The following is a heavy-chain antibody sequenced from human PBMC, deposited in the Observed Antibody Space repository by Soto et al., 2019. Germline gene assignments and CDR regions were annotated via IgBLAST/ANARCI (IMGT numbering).Heavy chain of an antibody. J-gene: IGHJ4*02. D-gene: IGHD6-19*01. V-gene: IGHV4-61*01. CDR1: GGSVSSGSYY. Sequence: SETLSLTCTVSGGSVSSGSYYWIWIRQPPGKGLEWIGYIYYSGSTNYNPSLKSRVTISVDTSKNQFSLKLSSVTAADTAVYYCARSSGWIDYWGQGTLVTVSS. CDR2: IYYSGST. CDR3: ARSSGWIDY.